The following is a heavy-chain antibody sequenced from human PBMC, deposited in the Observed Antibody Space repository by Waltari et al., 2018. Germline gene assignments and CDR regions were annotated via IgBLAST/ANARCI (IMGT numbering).Heavy chain of an antibody. D-gene: IGHD2-2*01. CDR1: GLRFSHNG. J-gene: IGHJ4*02. Sequence: QVQLVESGGGVVQPGGSLRLSSEASGLRFSHNGIHWVRQAPGKGLEWVAFIRYDGSNKYYADSVKGRFTISRDNSKNTLYLQMNSLSVEDTAVYYCAKDLEGTYCSSTSCNWGQGTLVTVSS. CDR3: AKDLEGTYCSSTSCN. CDR2: IRYDGSNK. V-gene: IGHV3-30*02.